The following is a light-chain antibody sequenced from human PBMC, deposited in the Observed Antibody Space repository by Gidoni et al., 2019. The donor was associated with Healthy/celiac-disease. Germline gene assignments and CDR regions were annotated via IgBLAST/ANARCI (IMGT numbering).Light chain of an antibody. CDR3: QQYGSSPPYT. CDR2: GAS. J-gene: IGKJ2*01. CDR1: QSVSSSY. Sequence: EMVLTPSTGTLSLSHGERTTLSCRASQSVSSSYLAWYQQKPGQAPRLLIYGASSRATGIPNRCSGSGSGTDFTLTISRLEPEDFAVYYCQQYGSSPPYTFGQGTKLEIK. V-gene: IGKV3-20*01.